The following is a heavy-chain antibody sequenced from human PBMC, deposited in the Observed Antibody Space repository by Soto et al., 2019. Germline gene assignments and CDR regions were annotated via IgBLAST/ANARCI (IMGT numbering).Heavy chain of an antibody. J-gene: IGHJ6*02. Sequence: GGSLRLSCAASGFTFSSYGMHWVRQAPGKGLEWVAVISYDGSNKYYADSVKGRFTISRDNSKNTLYLQMNSLRAEDTAVYYCAKAYDILTGSYYYYGMDVWGQRTTVTVSS. V-gene: IGHV3-30*18. CDR2: ISYDGSNK. CDR1: GFTFSSYG. CDR3: AKAYDILTGSYYYYGMDV. D-gene: IGHD3-9*01.